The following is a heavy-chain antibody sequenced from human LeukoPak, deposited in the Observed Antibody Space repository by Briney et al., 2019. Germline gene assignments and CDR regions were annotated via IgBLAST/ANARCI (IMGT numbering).Heavy chain of an antibody. CDR3: ARRDYRAWIDP. Sequence: PGGSLRLSCAASGFTFSSYSMNWVRQPPGKGLEWIGSVYYTGSIRYNTSLKSRVTISVDMSKNDLFLTVNSVTAADTAFYYCARRDYRAWIDPWGQGILVTVSP. J-gene: IGHJ5*02. CDR2: VYYTGSI. D-gene: IGHD2-21*01. CDR1: GFTFSSYSMN. V-gene: IGHV4-39*01.